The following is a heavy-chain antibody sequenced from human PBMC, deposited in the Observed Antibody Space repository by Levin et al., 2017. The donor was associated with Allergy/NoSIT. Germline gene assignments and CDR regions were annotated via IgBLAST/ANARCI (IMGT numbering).Heavy chain of an antibody. CDR2: IKSDGSSI. CDR1: GFTLSSYW. Sequence: GGSLRLSCEASGFTLSSYWMHWVRQAPGKGLVWVSRIKSDGSSISYADSVKGRFTISRDNAKNTLYLQMSSLRAEEAAVYYGARGVVVTAAGFFDLWGRGTLVTVSS. D-gene: IGHD2-21*02. CDR3: ARGVVVTAAGFFDL. V-gene: IGHV3-74*01. J-gene: IGHJ2*01.